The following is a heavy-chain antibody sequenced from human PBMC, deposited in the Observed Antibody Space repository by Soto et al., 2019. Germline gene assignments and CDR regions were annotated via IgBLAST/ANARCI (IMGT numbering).Heavy chain of an antibody. CDR3: ARRRGRSGYVPFYFDY. CDR1: GFTFSSYW. J-gene: IGHJ4*02. Sequence: GGSLRLSCAASGFTFSSYWMHWVRQAPGKGLVWVSRINSDGSSTSYADSVKGRFTISRDNAKNTLYLQMNSLRAEDTAVYYCARRRGRSGYVPFYFDYWGQGALVTVSS. V-gene: IGHV3-74*01. CDR2: INSDGSST. D-gene: IGHD6-19*01.